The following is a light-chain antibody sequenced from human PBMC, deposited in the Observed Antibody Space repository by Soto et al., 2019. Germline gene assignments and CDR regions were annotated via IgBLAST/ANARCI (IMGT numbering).Light chain of an antibody. CDR2: GAS. Sequence: EIVMTQSPATLSASPGERVTLSCRVSQSVSGNLAWYQQKPGQAPRLLIYGASSRATGIPDRFSGSGSGTDFTLTISRLEPEDFAVYYCQQYGTSPTFGQGTRLEIK. J-gene: IGKJ5*01. V-gene: IGKV3-20*01. CDR1: QSVSGN. CDR3: QQYGTSPT.